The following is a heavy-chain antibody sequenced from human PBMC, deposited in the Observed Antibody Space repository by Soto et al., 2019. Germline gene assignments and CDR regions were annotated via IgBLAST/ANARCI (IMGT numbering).Heavy chain of an antibody. CDR1: GDGFSIHW. CDR2: IYPGNSDT. Sequence: XDSLKVSWKYSGDGFSIHWFALLLQMPGKGLEWVGVIYPGNSDTMYSPSFQGQVTISADTALSTTYLQWDTLKPSDTAMYFCASDSHPGGGSCPMGGFDRCAQGTMVTVSS. J-gene: IGHJ3*02. V-gene: IGHV5-51*01. CDR3: ASDSHPGGGSCPMGGFDR. D-gene: IGHD2-15*01.